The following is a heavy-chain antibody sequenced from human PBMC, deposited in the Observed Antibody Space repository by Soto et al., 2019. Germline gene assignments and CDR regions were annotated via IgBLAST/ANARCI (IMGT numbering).Heavy chain of an antibody. CDR1: GGSFSGYY. Sequence: PSETLSLTCAVYGGSFSGYYWSWIRQPPGKGLEWIGEINHSGSTNYNPSLKSRVTISVDTSKNQFSLKLSSVTAADTAVYYCARGYYYGSESPLFYWGQGTLVTVSS. D-gene: IGHD3-10*01. CDR2: INHSGST. J-gene: IGHJ4*02. V-gene: IGHV4-34*01. CDR3: ARGYYYGSESPLFY.